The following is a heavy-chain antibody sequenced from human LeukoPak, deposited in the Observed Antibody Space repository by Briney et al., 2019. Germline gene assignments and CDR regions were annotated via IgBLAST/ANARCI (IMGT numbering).Heavy chain of an antibody. CDR2: LCGLSESV. V-gene: IGHV3-23*01. J-gene: IGHJ6*02. CDR1: GFILSNYA. Sequence: GGSLRLSCAASGFILSNYAMTWVRQAPGKGLEWVSILCGLSESVYYPDSVKGRFTVSRDNSKDTLYLEINSLRGEDTATYYCARRWLGDPYGMDVWGQGTTVTVSS. CDR3: ARRWLGDPYGMDV. D-gene: IGHD3-10*01.